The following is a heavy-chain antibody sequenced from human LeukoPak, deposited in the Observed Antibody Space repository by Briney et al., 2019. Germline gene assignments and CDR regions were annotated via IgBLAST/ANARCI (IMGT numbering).Heavy chain of an antibody. Sequence: PGGSLRLSCAASGFTFSTYWMHWVRQAPGKGLVWVSRINSDGSSTSYADSVKGRFTISRDNAKNTLYLQMNSLRAEDTAVYYCARAREYSDFDYWGQGTLVTVSS. CDR1: GFTFSTYW. D-gene: IGHD2-21*01. J-gene: IGHJ4*02. CDR3: ARAREYSDFDY. CDR2: INSDGSST. V-gene: IGHV3-74*01.